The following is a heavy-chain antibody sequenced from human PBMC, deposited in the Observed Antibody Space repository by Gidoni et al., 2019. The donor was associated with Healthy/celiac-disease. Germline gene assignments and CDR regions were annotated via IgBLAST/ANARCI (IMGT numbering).Heavy chain of an antibody. CDR1: GFTFSSYA. J-gene: IGHJ6*02. CDR3: ARGEERAPLTTPYYYYGMDV. CDR2: ISYDGSNK. Sequence: QVQLVESGGGVVQPGRSLRLSSAASGFTFSSYAMHWVRQAPGKGLEWVAVISYDGSNKYYADSVKGRFTISRDNSKNTLYLQMNSLRAEDTAVYYCARGEERAPLTTPYYYYGMDVWGQGTTVTVSS. D-gene: IGHD4-17*01. V-gene: IGHV3-30*04.